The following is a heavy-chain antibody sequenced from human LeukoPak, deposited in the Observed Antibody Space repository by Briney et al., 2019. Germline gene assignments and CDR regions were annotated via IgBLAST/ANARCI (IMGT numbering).Heavy chain of an antibody. CDR3: ARDRTIFGVVIQRGWFDP. V-gene: IGHV3-7*01. Sequence: GGSLRLSCAASGFTFTTYWMTWVRQAPGKGLEWVTNIKEDGSGKYYMDSVKGRFTISRDNAKNSLYLQMNSLRAEDTAVYYCARDRTIFGVVIQRGWFDPWGQGTLVTVSS. D-gene: IGHD3-3*01. CDR1: GFTFTTYW. J-gene: IGHJ5*02. CDR2: IKEDGSGK.